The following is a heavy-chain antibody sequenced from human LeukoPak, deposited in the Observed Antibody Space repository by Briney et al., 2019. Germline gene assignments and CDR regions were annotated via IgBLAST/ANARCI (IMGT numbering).Heavy chain of an antibody. CDR3: ARDFDCSGGSCHYYFDY. V-gene: IGHV1-69*05. D-gene: IGHD2-15*01. Sequence: SVKVSCKASGGTFSSHAISWVRQAPGQGLEWMGRIIPIFGTANYAQKFQGRVTITTDESTSTAYMELSSLRSEDTAVYYCARDFDCSGGSCHYYFDYWGQGTLVIVSS. CDR2: IIPIFGTA. J-gene: IGHJ4*02. CDR1: GGTFSSHA.